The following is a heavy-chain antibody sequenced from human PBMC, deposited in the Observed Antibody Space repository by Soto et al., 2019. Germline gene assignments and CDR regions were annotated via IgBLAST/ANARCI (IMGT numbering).Heavy chain of an antibody. CDR3: ARALTGYSSGWWGNYFDY. J-gene: IGHJ4*02. Sequence: QVQLVQSGAEVKKPGASVKVSCKASGYTFTSYYMHWVRQAPGQGLEWMGIINPSGGSTSYAQKFQGGVTMTRDTSTSTVYMELSSLRSEDTAVYYCARALTGYSSGWWGNYFDYWGQGTLVTVSS. V-gene: IGHV1-46*01. D-gene: IGHD6-19*01. CDR2: INPSGGST. CDR1: GYTFTSYY.